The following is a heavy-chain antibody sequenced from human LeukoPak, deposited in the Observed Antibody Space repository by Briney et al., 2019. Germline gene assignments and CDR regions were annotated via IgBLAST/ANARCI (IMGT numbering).Heavy chain of an antibody. Sequence: GGSLRLSCAASGFTFSSYWMSWVRQAPGKGLEWVANIKQDGSEKYCVDSVKGRFTISRDNAMNSLYLQMNSLRAEDTAVYYCARDYPTYCGGDCYAYWGQGTLVTVSS. D-gene: IGHD2-21*01. J-gene: IGHJ4*02. CDR3: ARDYPTYCGGDCYAY. CDR2: IKQDGSEK. V-gene: IGHV3-7*03. CDR1: GFTFSSYW.